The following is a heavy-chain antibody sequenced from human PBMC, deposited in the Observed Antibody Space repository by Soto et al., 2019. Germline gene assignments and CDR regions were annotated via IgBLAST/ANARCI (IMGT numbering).Heavy chain of an antibody. CDR1: ECTFSSDS. CDR3: AHPRGYGVFDAYDI. V-gene: IGHV3-23*01. CDR2: ISRDGYDI. D-gene: IGHD4-17*01. J-gene: IGHJ3*02. Sequence: GGSLRLSCGASECTFSSDSMSWVRPAPGKGLEWVSAISRDGYDIYYADSVKGRFTTSRDNSKHMLFLQMNSLRTEDTAVYYCAHPRGYGVFDAYDIWGQGAMVNVSS.